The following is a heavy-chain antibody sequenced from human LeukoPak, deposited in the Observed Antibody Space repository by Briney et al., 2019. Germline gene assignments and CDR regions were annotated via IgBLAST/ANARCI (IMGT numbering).Heavy chain of an antibody. J-gene: IGHJ1*01. CDR3: ARLGSSGSAQYFQD. D-gene: IGHD6-19*01. V-gene: IGHV4-4*07. Sequence: KPSETLSLTCTVSGGSISSYYWSWIRQPAGKGLEWIGRIYTSGTTNYNSSLKSRLTMSVDTSKNQFSLKLSSVTAADTAVYYCARLGSSGSAQYFQDWGQGTLVTVSS. CDR1: GGSISSYY. CDR2: IYTSGTT.